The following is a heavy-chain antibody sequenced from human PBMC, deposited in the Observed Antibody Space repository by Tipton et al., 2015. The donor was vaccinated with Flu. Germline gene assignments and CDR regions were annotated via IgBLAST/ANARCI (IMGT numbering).Heavy chain of an antibody. J-gene: IGHJ3*02. CDR2: IYPGDSDT. Sequence: VQLVQSGAEVKQPGESLKISCKGSGSRFTGSWIGWVRQMPGKGLEWMGIIYPGDSDTRYRPSFQGQVTISVDKAISTAYLQWSSLKASDTAMYYCAREAGYYDTSGHGGEWAFDIWGQGTMVTVSS. CDR3: AREAGYYDTSGHGGEWAFDI. D-gene: IGHD3-22*01. CDR1: GSRFTGSW. V-gene: IGHV5-51*01.